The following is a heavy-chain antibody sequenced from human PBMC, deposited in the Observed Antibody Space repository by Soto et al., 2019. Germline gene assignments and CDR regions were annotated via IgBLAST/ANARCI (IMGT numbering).Heavy chain of an antibody. J-gene: IGHJ5*02. V-gene: IGHV1-18*01. CDR1: GYTFSTYG. CDR2: IGAHNGDT. Sequence: QVQLVQSGPEVKKPGASVKISCKASGYTFSTYGFSWVRQAPGQGLEWRGWIGAHNGDTTYAQNFKGRATMTTDTATTTAYMELRSLTSDDTAVYCCARDWRGAEGFDPWGQGTLVTVSS. CDR3: ARDWRGAEGFDP. D-gene: IGHD3-3*01.